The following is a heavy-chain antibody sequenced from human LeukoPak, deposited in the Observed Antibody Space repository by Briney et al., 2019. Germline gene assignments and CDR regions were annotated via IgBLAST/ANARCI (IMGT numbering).Heavy chain of an antibody. Sequence: SETLSLTCTVSGGSVSSYHWSWIRQPPGKGLEWIGDIYYSGSTNDNPSLKSRVTMSVDTSTNQFSLKLSSVTAADTAVYYYARELRVAATYWFDPWGQGTLVTVSS. J-gene: IGHJ5*02. V-gene: IGHV4-59*02. D-gene: IGHD2-15*01. CDR3: ARELRVAATYWFDP. CDR2: IYYSGST. CDR1: GGSVSSYH.